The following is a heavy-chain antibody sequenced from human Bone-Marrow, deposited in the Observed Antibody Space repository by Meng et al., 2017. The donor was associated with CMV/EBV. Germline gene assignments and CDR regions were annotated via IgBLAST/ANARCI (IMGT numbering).Heavy chain of an antibody. J-gene: IGHJ6*02. CDR2: IIPILGMA. CDR3: ARDGYYDSSGYYYDYYYGMDV. V-gene: IGHV1-69*10. CDR1: GGTFSSYA. D-gene: IGHD3-22*01. Sequence: SVKVSCKASGGTFSSYAISWVRQAPGQGLEWMGGIIPILGMANYAQKFQGRVTITADKSTSTAYMELSSLRSEDTAVYYCARDGYYDSSGYYYDYYYGMDVWGQGTTVTVSS.